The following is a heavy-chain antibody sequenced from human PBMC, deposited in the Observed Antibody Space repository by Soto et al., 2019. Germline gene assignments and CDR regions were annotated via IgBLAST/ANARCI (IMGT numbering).Heavy chain of an antibody. V-gene: IGHV3-23*01. CDR2: TSASGGVT. D-gene: IGHD2-2*01. Sequence: GGSLRLSCAASGFTFYSHAMSWVRQAPGKGLEWVSGTSASGGVTYYADSVKGRFTMSRDNAKNTLWLQMDSLRAEDTAVYCCARDDGLSSTNVKAFDIWGQGTKVTVSS. CDR3: ARDDGLSSTNVKAFDI. J-gene: IGHJ3*02. CDR1: GFTFYSHA.